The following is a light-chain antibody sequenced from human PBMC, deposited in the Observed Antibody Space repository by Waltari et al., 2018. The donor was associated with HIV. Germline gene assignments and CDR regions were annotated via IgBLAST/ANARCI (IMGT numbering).Light chain of an antibody. V-gene: IGLV8-61*01. Sequence: QTVVTQEPSFSVSPGGTVTLTCGFSSCSVSTNYYPSWYQQTPGQAPRTLIYRTSSRSSGVPDRFSGSILGNKAALTITGAQADDESDYYCVLYVGSGIWVFGGGTKVSVL. CDR1: SCSVSTNYY. CDR2: RTS. J-gene: IGLJ3*02. CDR3: VLYVGSGIWV.